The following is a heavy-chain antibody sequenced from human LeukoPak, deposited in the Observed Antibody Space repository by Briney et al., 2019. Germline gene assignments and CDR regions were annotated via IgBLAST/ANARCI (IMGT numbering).Heavy chain of an antibody. V-gene: IGHV4-39*07. CDR3: ARATYSTGSYYTAFDS. Sequence: PSETLSLTCTVSGGSISSSRYYWGWVRQPPGKGLEWRGSISDSGNTYYNPSLKSRVTMSISTSRNQFSLRLSSVTAADTAVFYCARATYSTGSYYTAFDSCGQGTLVTVSS. D-gene: IGHD3-10*01. J-gene: IGHJ4*02. CDR1: GGSISSSRYY. CDR2: ISDSGNT.